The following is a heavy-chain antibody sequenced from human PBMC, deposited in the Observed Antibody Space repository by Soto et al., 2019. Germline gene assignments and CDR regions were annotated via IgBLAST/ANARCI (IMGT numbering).Heavy chain of an antibody. CDR1: GFTFNSYF. CDR3: AKSLTASNFRLDV. D-gene: IGHD7-27*01. CDR2: ISGGGGAK. J-gene: IGHJ6*02. Sequence: GGSLRLSCTASGFTFNSYFMSWVRQAPGEGLEWISAISGGGGAKYYSDSVKGWFTISRDNSNNTLYLQMNSLRADDTAVYYCAKSLTASNFRLDVWGHGTRVTVSS. V-gene: IGHV3-23*01.